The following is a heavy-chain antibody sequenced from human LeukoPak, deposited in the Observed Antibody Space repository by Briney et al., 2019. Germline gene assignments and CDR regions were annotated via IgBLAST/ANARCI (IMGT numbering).Heavy chain of an antibody. V-gene: IGHV3-21*01. CDR3: AREGYYDRNGPMGY. J-gene: IGHJ4*02. Sequence: PGGSLRLSCAASGFTFSSYSMNWVRQAPGKGLEWVSSITSTSSTTYYADSVKGRFTISRDNAKNSLYVQMNNLRAEDTAVYYCAREGYYDRNGPMGYWGRGTPVTVSS. CDR2: ITSTSSTT. CDR1: GFTFSSYS. D-gene: IGHD3-22*01.